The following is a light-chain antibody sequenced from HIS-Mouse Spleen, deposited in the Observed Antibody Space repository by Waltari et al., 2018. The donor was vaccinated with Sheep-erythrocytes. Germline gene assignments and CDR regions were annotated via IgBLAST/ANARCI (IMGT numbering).Light chain of an antibody. Sequence: TQHRPVSGSPGLSVTISCTGTSRDSWGYNDVSWSQQHAGNAPKLMIYDVSKRPSGVPDRCSGSKSGNTASLTITGLQDEDEADYYCCSYAGSYNHVFATGTKVPVL. J-gene: IGLJ1*01. CDR3: CSYAGSYNHV. V-gene: IGLV2-11*01. CDR1: SRDSWGYND. CDR2: DVS.